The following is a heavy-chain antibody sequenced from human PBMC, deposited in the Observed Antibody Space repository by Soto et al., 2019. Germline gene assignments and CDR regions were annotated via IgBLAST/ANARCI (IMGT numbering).Heavy chain of an antibody. Sequence: PSETLSPTCTVSGGSISSGGYYWSWIRQHPGKGLEWIGYIYYSGSTYYNPSLKSRVTISVDTSKNQFSLKLSSVTAADTAVYYCARTIKPSYCSGWYEDVRAEYFQHWGQGTLVTVSS. CDR1: GGSISSGGYY. D-gene: IGHD6-19*01. CDR2: IYYSGST. CDR3: ARTIKPSYCSGWYEDVRAEYFQH. V-gene: IGHV4-31*03. J-gene: IGHJ1*01.